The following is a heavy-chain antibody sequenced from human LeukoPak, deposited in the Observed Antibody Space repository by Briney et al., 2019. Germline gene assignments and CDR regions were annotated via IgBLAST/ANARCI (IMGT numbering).Heavy chain of an antibody. D-gene: IGHD4-17*01. CDR2: INQAGSER. J-gene: IGHJ4*02. CDR3: ARDGGTAMVTTFDH. CDR1: GFSFSNYW. V-gene: IGHV3-7*01. Sequence: PGGSLRLSCAVSGFSFSNYWMSWVRQAPGKGLEWVANINQAGSERYYEDSVRGRFTISRDSAKNSLYLQVNSLRADDTAVYYCARDGGTAMVTTFDHWGQGTLVTVSS.